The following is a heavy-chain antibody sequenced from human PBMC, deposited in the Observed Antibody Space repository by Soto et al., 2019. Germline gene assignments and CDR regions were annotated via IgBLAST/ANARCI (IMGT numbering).Heavy chain of an antibody. D-gene: IGHD6-13*01. CDR3: ARGAAAGTVGYYYYGMDV. CDR2: IWYDGSNK. V-gene: IGHV3-33*08. J-gene: IGHJ6*02. Sequence: GGSLRLSCAASGFTFSSYAMSWGRQAPGKGLEWVAVIWYDGSNKYYADSVKGRFTISRDNSKNTLYLQMNSLRAEDTAVYYCARGAAAGTVGYYYYGMDVWGQGTTVTVSS. CDR1: GFTFSSYA.